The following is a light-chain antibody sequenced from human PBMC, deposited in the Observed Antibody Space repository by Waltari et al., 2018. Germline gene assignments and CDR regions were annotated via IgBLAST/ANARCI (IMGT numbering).Light chain of an antibody. J-gene: IGKJ5*01. Sequence: DIQMTQSPSSVSASVGARVAITCRSSQGISSWLAWYQQKPGEAPKLLIYAAASLQSGVPSTCCGSRSATDVTITTSSLQPEDFATNYCQQANSVLSITFGQGTRLEIK. V-gene: IGKV1-12*01. CDR3: QQANSVLSIT. CDR2: AAA. CDR1: QGISSW.